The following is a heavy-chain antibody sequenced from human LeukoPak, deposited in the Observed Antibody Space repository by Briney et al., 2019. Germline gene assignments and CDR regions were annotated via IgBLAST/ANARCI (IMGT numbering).Heavy chain of an antibody. Sequence: VKVSCKASGYTFTSYGISGVRQAPGQGLEWMGWISAYNGNTNYAQKLQGRVTMTTDTSTSTAYMELRSLRSDDTAVYYCARAPSFGYCTTGSCYYFDYWGQGTLVTVSS. D-gene: IGHD2-15*01. J-gene: IGHJ4*02. V-gene: IGHV1-18*01. CDR2: ISAYNGNT. CDR3: ARAPSFGYCTTGSCYYFDY. CDR1: GYTFTSYG.